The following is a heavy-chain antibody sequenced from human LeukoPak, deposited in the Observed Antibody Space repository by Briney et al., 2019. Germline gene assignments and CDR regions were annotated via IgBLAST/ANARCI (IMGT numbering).Heavy chain of an antibody. V-gene: IGHV3-48*03. CDR2: ISSSGSTI. CDR1: GFTFSSYE. CDR3: ARDGGDYGSGSYYAY. J-gene: IGHJ4*02. Sequence: GGSLRLSCAASGFTFSSYEMNWVRQAPGKGLEWVSYISSSGSTIYYADSVKGRFTISRDNAKKSLYLQMDSLRAEDTAVYYCARDGGDYGSGSYYAYWGQGTLVTVSS. D-gene: IGHD3-10*01.